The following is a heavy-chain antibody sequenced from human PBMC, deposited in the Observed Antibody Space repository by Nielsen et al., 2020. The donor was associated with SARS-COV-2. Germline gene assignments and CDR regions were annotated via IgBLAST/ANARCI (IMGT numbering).Heavy chain of an antibody. J-gene: IGHJ3*02. D-gene: IGHD6-13*01. CDR2: ISAYNGNT. CDR1: GYTFTSYG. CDR3: ARDKDIAAAPRTFDI. V-gene: IGHV1-18*01. Sequence: ASVKVSCKASGYTFTSYGISWVRQAPGQGLEWMGWISAYNGNTNYAQKLQGRVTMTTDTSTSTAYMELRSLRSDDTAVYYCARDKDIAAAPRTFDIWGQGTMVTVSS.